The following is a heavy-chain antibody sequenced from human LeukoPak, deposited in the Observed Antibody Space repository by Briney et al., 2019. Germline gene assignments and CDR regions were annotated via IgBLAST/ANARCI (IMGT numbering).Heavy chain of an antibody. V-gene: IGHV3-74*01. Sequence: PGGSLRLSCAASGFTFSSYWMHWVRQVPGKGLVWVSRINSDGSSTSYADSVKGRFTISRDNAKNTLYPQMNSLRAEDTAVYYCARDGNPGDYWVDYWGQGTLVTVSS. CDR3: ARDGNPGDYWVDY. D-gene: IGHD4-17*01. J-gene: IGHJ4*02. CDR1: GFTFSSYW. CDR2: INSDGSST.